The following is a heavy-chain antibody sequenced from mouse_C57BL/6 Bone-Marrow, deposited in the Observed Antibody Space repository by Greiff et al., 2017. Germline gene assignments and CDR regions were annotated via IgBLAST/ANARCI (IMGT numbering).Heavy chain of an antibody. Sequence: EVKLVESGGGLVKPGGSLKLSCAASGFTFSDYGMHWVRQAPEKGLEWVAYISSGSSTIYYADTVKGRFTISRDNAKNTLFLQMTSLRSEDTAMYYCARGPFITTVVADYWGQGTTLTVSS. V-gene: IGHV5-17*01. CDR3: ARGPFITTVVADY. J-gene: IGHJ2*01. CDR1: GFTFSDYG. CDR2: ISSGSSTI. D-gene: IGHD1-1*01.